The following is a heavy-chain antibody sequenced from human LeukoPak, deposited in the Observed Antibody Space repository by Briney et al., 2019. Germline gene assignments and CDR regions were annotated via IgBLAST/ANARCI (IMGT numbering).Heavy chain of an antibody. CDR2: IIPIFGTA. D-gene: IGHD6-19*01. Sequence: SVKVSCKASGYTFTSYDINWVRQAPGQGLEWMGGIIPIFGTANYAQKFQGRVTVTTDESTSTAYMELSSLRSEDTAVYYCARGPGAGYYYYYMDVWGKGTTVTVSS. V-gene: IGHV1-69*05. CDR3: ARGPGAGYYYYYMDV. J-gene: IGHJ6*03. CDR1: GYTFTSYD.